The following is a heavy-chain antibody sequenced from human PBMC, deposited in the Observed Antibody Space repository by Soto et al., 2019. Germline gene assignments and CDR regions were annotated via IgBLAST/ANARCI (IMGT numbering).Heavy chain of an antibody. CDR2: ISYDGSNK. CDR3: AREEVVVVVAAPSRY. V-gene: IGHV3-30-3*01. D-gene: IGHD2-15*01. CDR1: GFTFSSYA. Sequence: GGSLRLSCAASGFTFSSYAMHWVRQAPGKGLEWVVVISYDGSNKYYADSVKGRFTISRDNSKNTLYLQMNSLRAEDTAVYYCAREEVVVVVAAPSRYWGQGTLVTVSS. J-gene: IGHJ4*02.